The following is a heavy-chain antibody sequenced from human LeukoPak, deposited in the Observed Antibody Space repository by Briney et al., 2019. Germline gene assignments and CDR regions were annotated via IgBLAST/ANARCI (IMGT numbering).Heavy chain of an antibody. CDR2: INHSGST. Sequence: SETLSLTCAVYGGSFSGYYWSWIRQPPGKGLEWIGEINHSGSTNYNPSLKSRVTISVDTSKNQFSLKLSSVTAADTAVYYCARRGSYDYVWGSYRYQYYFDYWGQGTLVTVSS. J-gene: IGHJ4*02. D-gene: IGHD3-16*02. CDR1: GGSFSGYY. V-gene: IGHV4-34*01. CDR3: ARRGSYDYVWGSYRYQYYFDY.